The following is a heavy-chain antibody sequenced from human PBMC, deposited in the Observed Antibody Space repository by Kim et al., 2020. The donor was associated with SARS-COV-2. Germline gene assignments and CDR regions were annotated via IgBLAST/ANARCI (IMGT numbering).Heavy chain of an antibody. CDR3: AKAPRGGLALDI. Sequence: YYADSVKCRFTHSRDSPRTIMYLQMNTLRAEDTAVYYCAKAPRGGLALDIWGQGTMVTVSS. D-gene: IGHD5-12*01. J-gene: IGHJ3*02. V-gene: IGHV3-23*05.